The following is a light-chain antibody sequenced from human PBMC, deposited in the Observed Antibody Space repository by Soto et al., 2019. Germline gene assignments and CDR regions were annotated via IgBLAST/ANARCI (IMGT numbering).Light chain of an antibody. CDR3: QQYSSSSEWT. CDR2: DAS. CDR1: QSISSW. Sequence: IQMTQSPSTLSASIGDRVTISCRASQSISSWLAWYQQKPGEAPKLLIYDASRLESGVPSRFSGSGSGTEFTLTISSLQPDDFATYYCQQYSSSSEWTFGQRTKV. J-gene: IGKJ1*01. V-gene: IGKV1-5*01.